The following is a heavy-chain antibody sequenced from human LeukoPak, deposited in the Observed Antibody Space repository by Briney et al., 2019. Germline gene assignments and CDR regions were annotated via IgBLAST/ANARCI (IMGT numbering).Heavy chain of an antibody. Sequence: EASVKVSCKASGYTFTSYGISWVRQAPGQGLEWMGWISAYNGNTNYAQKLQGRVTMTTDTSTSTAYMELRSLRSDDTAVYYCARDPRKGGSYFANDWYFDLWGRGTLVTVSS. D-gene: IGHD1-26*01. CDR2: ISAYNGNT. CDR1: GYTFTSYG. CDR3: ARDPRKGGSYFANDWYFDL. J-gene: IGHJ2*01. V-gene: IGHV1-18*01.